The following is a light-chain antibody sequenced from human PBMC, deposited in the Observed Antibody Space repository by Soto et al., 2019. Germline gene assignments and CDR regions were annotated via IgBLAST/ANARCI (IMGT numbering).Light chain of an antibody. CDR3: QHRSNWPWT. Sequence: EIVLTQSPDTLSLSPGERATLSCRASQSISSYLGWYQQKPGQAPRLLIYDASNRATGIPARFSGSGSGADFTLTISSLEPEDFAVYYCQHRSNWPWTFGQGNKV. CDR1: QSISSY. J-gene: IGKJ1*01. CDR2: DAS. V-gene: IGKV3-11*01.